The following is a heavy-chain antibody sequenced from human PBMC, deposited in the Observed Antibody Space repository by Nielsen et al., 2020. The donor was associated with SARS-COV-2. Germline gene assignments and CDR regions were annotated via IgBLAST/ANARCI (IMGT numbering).Heavy chain of an antibody. Sequence: SETLSLTCAVYGESFSGYFWSWIRQPPGKGLEWIGYIYYSGSTNYNPSLKSRVTISVDTSKNQFSLKLSSVTAADTAVYYCARHFGYSSSWLNYWGQGTLVTVSS. CDR3: ARHFGYSSSWLNY. CDR1: GESFSGYF. V-gene: IGHV4-59*08. J-gene: IGHJ4*02. D-gene: IGHD6-13*01. CDR2: IYYSGST.